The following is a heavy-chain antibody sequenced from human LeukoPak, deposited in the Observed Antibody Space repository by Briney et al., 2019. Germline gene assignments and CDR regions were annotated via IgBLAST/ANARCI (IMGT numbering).Heavy chain of an antibody. J-gene: IGHJ4*02. CDR1: GFTFDDYA. CDR2: ISWNSGSI. Sequence: PGGSLRLSCAASGFTFDDYAMHWVRQAPGKGLEWVSGISWNSGSIGYADSVEGRFTISRDNAKNSLYLQMNSLRAEDMALYYCAKGRHDYGDFYYFDYWGQGTLVTVSS. V-gene: IGHV3-9*03. D-gene: IGHD4-17*01. CDR3: AKGRHDYGDFYYFDY.